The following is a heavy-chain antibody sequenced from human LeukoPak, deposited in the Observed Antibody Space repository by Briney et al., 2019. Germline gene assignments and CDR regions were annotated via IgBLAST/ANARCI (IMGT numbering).Heavy chain of an antibody. CDR3: ASSYGSGSYRY. V-gene: IGHV3-66*01. CDR2: IYSGGST. CDR1: GFTVSSNY. Sequence: GGSLRLSCAASGFTVSSNYMSWVRQAPGKGLEWVSVIYSGGSTYYADSVKGRLTITRDNSKNTLYLQMNSLRAEDTAVYYCASSYGSGSYRYWGQGTLVTVSS. J-gene: IGHJ4*02. D-gene: IGHD3-10*01.